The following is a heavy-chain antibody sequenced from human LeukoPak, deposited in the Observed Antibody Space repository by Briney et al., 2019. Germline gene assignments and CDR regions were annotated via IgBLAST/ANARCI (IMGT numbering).Heavy chain of an antibody. CDR3: ARESIRDSSGSIFNY. D-gene: IGHD3-22*01. V-gene: IGHV1-46*01. J-gene: IGHJ4*02. CDR1: GYTFTSYY. CDR2: INPSGGST. Sequence: GASVKVSCKASGYTFTSYYMHWVRQAPGQGLEWMGIINPSGGSTSYAQKFQGRVTMTRGMSTSTVYMELSSLRSEDTAVYYCARESIRDSSGSIFNYWGQGTLVTVSS.